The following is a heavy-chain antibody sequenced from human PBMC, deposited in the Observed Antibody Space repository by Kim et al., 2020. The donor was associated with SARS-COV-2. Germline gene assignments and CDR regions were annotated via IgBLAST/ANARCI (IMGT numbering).Heavy chain of an antibody. Sequence: GGSLRLSCVASGFIFSNYNMDWVRQAPGKGLEWVSTISGSGGNIDYGDSVKGRFTISRDNTKNTVYLQMNGLRADDPAVYYCAKQGLDVWGQGTTGTVPS. V-gene: IGHV3-23*01. CDR3: AKQGLDV. CDR1: GFIFSNYN. J-gene: IGHJ6*02. CDR2: ISGSGGNI.